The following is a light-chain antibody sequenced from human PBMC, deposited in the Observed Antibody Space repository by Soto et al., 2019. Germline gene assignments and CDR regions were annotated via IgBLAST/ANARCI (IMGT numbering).Light chain of an antibody. CDR3: QQYGSSPKT. J-gene: IGKJ1*01. CDR2: GAS. V-gene: IGKV3-20*01. CDR1: QSVSSY. Sequence: DIAWTQSTATLCLAAGESGSLWWTSSQSVSSYLAWYQQKPGQAPRLLIYGASSRATGIPDRFSGSGSGTDCSLASSRLEPEDFAVYYCQQYGSSPKTFGQGTKVDIK.